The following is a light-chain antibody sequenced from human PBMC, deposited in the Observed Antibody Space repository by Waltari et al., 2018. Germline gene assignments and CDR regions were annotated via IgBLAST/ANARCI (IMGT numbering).Light chain of an antibody. CDR3: QQCYDFPYT. CDR2: KAS. Sequence: DIQMTQSPSTLSASVGDRVTITCRASQSIWNWLAWYQQKPGKAPNLLINKASSLESGVPPRFSGSGSGTEFTLTISSLQPDDFATYYCQQCYDFPYTFGQGTKLEIK. V-gene: IGKV1-5*03. J-gene: IGKJ2*01. CDR1: QSIWNW.